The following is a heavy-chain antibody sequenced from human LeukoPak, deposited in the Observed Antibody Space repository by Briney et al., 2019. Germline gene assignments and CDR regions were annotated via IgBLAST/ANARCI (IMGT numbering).Heavy chain of an antibody. CDR1: GGSFSGYY. V-gene: IGHV4-34*01. CDR3: ARGPDTAMVLYYYYGMDV. D-gene: IGHD5-18*01. J-gene: IGHJ6*02. CDR2: INHSGNT. Sequence: PSETLSLTCAVYGGSFSGYYWSWIRQPPGKGLEWIGEINHSGNTNYNPSLKSRVTISVDTSKNQFSLKLSSVTAADTAVYYCARGPDTAMVLYYYYGMDVWGQGTTVTVSS.